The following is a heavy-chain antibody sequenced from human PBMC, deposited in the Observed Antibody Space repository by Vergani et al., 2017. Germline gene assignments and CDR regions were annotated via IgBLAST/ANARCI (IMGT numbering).Heavy chain of an antibody. CDR3: AKEEGMARVCFDV. Sequence: QVQLVESGGGVVQPGRSLRLSCAASGCTFSSYGMHWVRQAPGKGLEWVAVISYDGSNKYYADSVKGRFTISRDNSKNTLYLQMNSLRAEDTAVYYFAKEEGMARVCFDVWGQGTMVTVSS. V-gene: IGHV3-30*18. CDR1: GCTFSSYG. CDR2: ISYDGSNK. J-gene: IGHJ3*01. D-gene: IGHD2-8*01.